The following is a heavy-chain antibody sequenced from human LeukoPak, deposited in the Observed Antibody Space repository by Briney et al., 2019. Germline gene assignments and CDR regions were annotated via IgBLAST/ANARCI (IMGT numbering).Heavy chain of an antibody. Sequence: ASVKVSCKASGYTFTKYGINWVRQAPGQGLEWMGWISTYNGNTKYAQKFQGRVTMTTDTSTTTAYMELRSLRSDDTAVYYCARDPSNSSGWRAWGDYWGQGTLVTVSS. J-gene: IGHJ4*02. CDR2: ISTYNGNT. D-gene: IGHD6-25*01. CDR3: ARDPSNSSGWRAWGDY. CDR1: GYTFTKYG. V-gene: IGHV1-18*01.